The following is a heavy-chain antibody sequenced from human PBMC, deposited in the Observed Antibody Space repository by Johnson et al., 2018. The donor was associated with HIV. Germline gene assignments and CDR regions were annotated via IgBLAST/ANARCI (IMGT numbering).Heavy chain of an antibody. CDR2: ISGSGGST. V-gene: IGHV3-23*04. CDR1: GFTFSSYA. CDR3: AKDRMYDYGDYGGAFDI. D-gene: IGHD4-17*01. Sequence: VQLVESGGGLVPPGGSLRLSCAASGFTFSSYAMSWVRQAPGKGLEWVSAISGSGGSTYYADSVKGRFTISRDNSKNTLYLQMNSLRAEDTAVYYCAKDRMYDYGDYGGAFDIWGQGTMVTVSS. J-gene: IGHJ3*02.